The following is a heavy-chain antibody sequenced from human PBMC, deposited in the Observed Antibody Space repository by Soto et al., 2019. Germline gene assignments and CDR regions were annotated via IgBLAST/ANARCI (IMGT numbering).Heavy chain of an antibody. Sequence: QVQLVQSGAEVKKPGSSGKVSCKASGGTFNKYAVSWVRQAPGQGLEWMGGIIPLFGTANYAQKFQGRVTITADESTSTAYMELRSLRSEDTAVYYCARGVHYDSSGYYYFYWGQGTLVTVSS. J-gene: IGHJ4*02. CDR1: GGTFNKYA. CDR2: IIPLFGTA. D-gene: IGHD3-22*01. V-gene: IGHV1-69*01. CDR3: ARGVHYDSSGYYYFY.